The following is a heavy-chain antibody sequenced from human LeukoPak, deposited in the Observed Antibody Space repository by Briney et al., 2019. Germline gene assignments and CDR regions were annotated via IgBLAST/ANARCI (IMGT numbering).Heavy chain of an antibody. CDR1: GGSISSYY. Sequence: SETLSLTCTVSGGSISSYYWSWIRQPPGKGLEWIGYIYYSGSTNYNPSLKSRVTISVDTSKNQFSLKLSSVTAADTAVYYCARDYYGSGSYPHPSRHNPQATIWFDPWGQGTLVTVSS. D-gene: IGHD3-10*01. J-gene: IGHJ5*02. CDR2: IYYSGST. CDR3: ARDYYGSGSYPHPSRHNPQATIWFDP. V-gene: IGHV4-59*12.